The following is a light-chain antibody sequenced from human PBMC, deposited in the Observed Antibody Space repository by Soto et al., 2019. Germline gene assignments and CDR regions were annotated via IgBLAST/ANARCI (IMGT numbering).Light chain of an antibody. CDR1: QSVSSNY. V-gene: IGKV3-20*01. Sequence: EIVLTQSPGTLSLSPGERATLSCRASQSVSSNYLAWYQQKPGQAPRLLINGASSRATGIPDRFSASGSGTDFTLTISRLEPGDFAVYYCQQYGTSALFTFGPGTKVDIK. CDR3: QQYGTSALFT. J-gene: IGKJ3*01. CDR2: GAS.